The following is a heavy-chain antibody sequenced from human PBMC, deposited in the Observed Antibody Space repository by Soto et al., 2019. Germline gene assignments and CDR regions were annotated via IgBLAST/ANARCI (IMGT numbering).Heavy chain of an antibody. Sequence: SETLSLTCPVFCGSISSDYWSCIRQPPGKGLEWIGYIYYSGRTKYNPSLNSRVTISADQSKNDFSLRLSSVTAADTAVYYCVHHGGVPYYHDFWGQGMLVTVSS. D-gene: IGHD2-8*01. V-gene: IGHV4-59*12. CDR1: CGSISSDY. J-gene: IGHJ4*02. CDR3: VHHGGVPYYHDF. CDR2: IYYSGRT.